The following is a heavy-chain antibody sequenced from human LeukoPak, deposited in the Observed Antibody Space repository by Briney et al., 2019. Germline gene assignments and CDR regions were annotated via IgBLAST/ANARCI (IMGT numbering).Heavy chain of an antibody. V-gene: IGHV4-59*08. CDR1: GGSISSYY. J-gene: IGHJ4*02. Sequence: PSETLSLTCTVSGGSISSYYWSWIRQPPGKGLEWIGYLYYSGSTNYNPSLKSRVTISVDTSKNQLSLKLSSVTAADTAVYYCARRAITFGGVIVDNYFDYWGQGILVTVSS. CDR3: ARRAITFGGVIVDNYFDY. D-gene: IGHD3-16*02. CDR2: LYYSGST.